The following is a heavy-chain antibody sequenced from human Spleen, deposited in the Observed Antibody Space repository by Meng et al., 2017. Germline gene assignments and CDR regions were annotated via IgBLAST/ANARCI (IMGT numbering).Heavy chain of an antibody. J-gene: IGHJ4*02. CDR1: GYTFTTNG. CDR2: VSTYKGNT. Sequence: QVQLVQSGSELKKPGASVKVSCKASGYTFTTNGMSWVRQAPGQGLEWMGWVSTYKGNTKYAQKFQGRVTMTTERSTSTVYMELRNLRSDDTAFYYCARDRQYSLVSWGQGTLVTVSS. D-gene: IGHD6-6*01. V-gene: IGHV1-18*01. CDR3: ARDRQYSLVS.